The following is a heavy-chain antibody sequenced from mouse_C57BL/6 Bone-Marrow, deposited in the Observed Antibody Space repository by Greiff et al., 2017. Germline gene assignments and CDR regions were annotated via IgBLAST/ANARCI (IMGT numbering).Heavy chain of an antibody. D-gene: IGHD1-1*01. V-gene: IGHV5-6*01. CDR2: ISSGGSYT. J-gene: IGHJ1*03. CDR3: ARWNYGSSSYWYFDV. Sequence: EVQGVESGGDLVKPGGSLKLSCAASGFTFSSYGMSWVRQTPDKRLEWVATISSGGSYTYYPDSVKGRFTISRDNAKNTLYLQMSSLKSEDTAMYYCARWNYGSSSYWYFDVWGTGTTVTVSS. CDR1: GFTFSSYG.